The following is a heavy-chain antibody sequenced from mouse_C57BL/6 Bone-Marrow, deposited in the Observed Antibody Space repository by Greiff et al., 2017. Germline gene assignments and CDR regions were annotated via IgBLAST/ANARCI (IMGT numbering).Heavy chain of an antibody. V-gene: IGHV1-22*01. J-gene: IGHJ3*01. Sequence: VQLQQSGPELVKPGASVKMSCKASGYTITDYNMHWVKQSPGQRLEWIGYINPNNGGTSYNQKFKGKATLTVNKSSSTAYMELRSLTSEDSAVYYCARCAWFAYWGHGTLVTVSA. CDR3: ARCAWFAY. CDR1: GYTITDYN. CDR2: INPNNGGT.